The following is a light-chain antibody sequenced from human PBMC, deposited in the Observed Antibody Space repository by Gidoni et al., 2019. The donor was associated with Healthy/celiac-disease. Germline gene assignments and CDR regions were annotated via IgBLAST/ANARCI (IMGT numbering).Light chain of an antibody. J-gene: IGLJ2*01. V-gene: IGLV1-47*01. CDR1: SSNIGSNY. Sequence: QSVLTPPPSSSGTPGQMVTISCSGSSSNIGSNYVYWYQQLPGTAPKLLIYRNNQRPSGVPDRFSGSKSGTSASLAISGLRSEDEADYYCAAWDDSLSGLVVFGGGTKLTVL. CDR2: RNN. CDR3: AAWDDSLSGLVV.